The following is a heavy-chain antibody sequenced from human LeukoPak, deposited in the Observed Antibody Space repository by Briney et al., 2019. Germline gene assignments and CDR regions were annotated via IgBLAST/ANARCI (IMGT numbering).Heavy chain of an antibody. Sequence: ASVKVSCKASGYTFTSYGISWVRQAPGQGLEWMGWISAYNGNTNYAQKLQGRVTMTTDTSTSTAYMEKSSLRSEDTAVCFSPTDLRKNHLWSPDSWGRGTLVTPSS. CDR3: PTDLRKNHLWSPDS. CDR1: GYTFTSYG. V-gene: IGHV1-18*01. J-gene: IGHJ4*02. D-gene: IGHD3-3*02. CDR2: ISAYNGNT.